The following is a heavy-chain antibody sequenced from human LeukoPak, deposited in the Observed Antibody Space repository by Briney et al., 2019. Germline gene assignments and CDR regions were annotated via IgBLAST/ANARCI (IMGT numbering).Heavy chain of an antibody. CDR2: VSVSGGTT. V-gene: IGHV3-23*01. D-gene: IGHD3-22*01. Sequence: GGSLRLSCAASGFTFNSYAMSWVRQAPGKGLEWVSGVSVSGGTTYYADSVKGRFTISRDNSENSVYLQTNSLRAEDTAVYFCAKAGISTYYYDHWGQGTLVTVSS. CDR3: AKAGISTYYYDH. J-gene: IGHJ5*02. CDR1: GFTFNSYA.